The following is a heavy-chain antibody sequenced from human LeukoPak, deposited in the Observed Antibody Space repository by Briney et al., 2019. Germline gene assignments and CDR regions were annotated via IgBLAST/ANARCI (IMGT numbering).Heavy chain of an antibody. CDR2: ISSSSSTI. CDR3: ARGSGSYYAILSYFDY. D-gene: IGHD1-26*01. J-gene: IGHJ4*02. Sequence: GGSLRLSCAASGFTFSSYSMNWVRQAPGKGLEWASYISSSSSTIYYADSVKGRFTISRDNAKNSLYLQMNSLRAEDTAVYYCARGSGSYYAILSYFDYWGQGTLVTVSS. V-gene: IGHV3-48*01. CDR1: GFTFSSYS.